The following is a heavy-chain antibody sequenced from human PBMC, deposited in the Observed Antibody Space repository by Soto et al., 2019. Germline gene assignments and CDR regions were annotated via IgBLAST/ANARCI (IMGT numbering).Heavy chain of an antibody. V-gene: IGHV3-30*03. CDR1: GFTFSGYG. Sequence: QVQLVESGGGVVQPGRSLRLSCAASGFTFSGYGMHWVRQAPGKGLEWVAVISYDGSYXXXXXXVKGRFTISRDNSKXXXXXXXXXXXXXXXXXXXXAKWAGGFDYWGQGTLVTVSS. CDR2: ISYDGSYX. J-gene: IGHJ4*02. CDR3: AKWAGGFDY. D-gene: IGHD2-8*01.